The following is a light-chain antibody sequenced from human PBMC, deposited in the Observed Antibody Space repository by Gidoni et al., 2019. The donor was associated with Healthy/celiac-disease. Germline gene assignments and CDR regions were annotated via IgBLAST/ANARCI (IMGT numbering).Light chain of an antibody. CDR3: QQYGSSPPWT. CDR2: GAS. J-gene: IGKJ1*01. CDR1: QIVSSSY. Sequence: EIVLTQSPGTLSLSPGERATLSCRASQIVSSSYLAWYQQKPGQAPRLLIYGASSRATGIPDRFSGSGSGTDFTLTISRLEPEDFAVYYCQQYGSSPPWTFGQGTKVEIK. V-gene: IGKV3-20*01.